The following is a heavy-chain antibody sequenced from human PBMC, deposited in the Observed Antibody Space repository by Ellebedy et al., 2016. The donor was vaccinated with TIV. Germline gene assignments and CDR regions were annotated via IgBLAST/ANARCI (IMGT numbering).Heavy chain of an antibody. V-gene: IGHV1-46*01. CDR3: ARDLGWGLRLGELSDSDAFDI. CDR1: GYTFTSYY. Sequence: ASVKVSXXASGYTFTSYYMHWVRQAPGQGLEWMGIINPSGGSTSYAQKFQGRVTMTRDTSTSTVYMELSSLRSEDTAVYYCARDLGWGLRLGELSDSDAFDIWGQGTMVTVSS. CDR2: INPSGGST. J-gene: IGHJ3*02. D-gene: IGHD3-16*02.